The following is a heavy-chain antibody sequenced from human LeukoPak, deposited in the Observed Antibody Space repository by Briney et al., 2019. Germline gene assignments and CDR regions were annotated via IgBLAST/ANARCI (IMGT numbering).Heavy chain of an antibody. V-gene: IGHV3-23*01. CDR1: GFTFTSYS. CDR3: AKGGKWDVTPFDY. Sequence: GGSLRLSCAASGFTFTSYSMNWVRQAPGKGLEWVSTISGGGGSTYYADSVKGRFTISRDNSKNTLYLQVNSLRAEDTAVYYCAKGGKWDVTPFDYRGQGTLVAVSS. J-gene: IGHJ4*02. CDR2: ISGGGGST. D-gene: IGHD1-26*01.